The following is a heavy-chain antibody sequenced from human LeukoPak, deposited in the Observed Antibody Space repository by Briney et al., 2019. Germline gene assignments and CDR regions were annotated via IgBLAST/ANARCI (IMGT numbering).Heavy chain of an antibody. V-gene: IGHV4-30-2*01. CDR2: IYHSGST. J-gene: IGHJ3*02. CDR1: GGSISSGDYY. CDR3: ARDPRYSSSAHVFDI. Sequence: SETLSLTCTVSGGSISSGDYYWSWIRQPPGKGLEWIGYIYHSGSTYYNPSLKSRVTISVDRSKNQFSLKLSSVTAADTAVYYCARDPRYSSSAHVFDIWGQGTMVTVSS. D-gene: IGHD6-6*01.